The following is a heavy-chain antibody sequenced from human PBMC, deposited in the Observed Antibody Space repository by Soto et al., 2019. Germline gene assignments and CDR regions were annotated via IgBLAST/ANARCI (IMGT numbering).Heavy chain of an antibody. J-gene: IGHJ4*02. CDR2: IYYSGST. CDR3: ASLSGSSPTADY. Sequence: TSDTLSLTCIVPGGSISSYYWSWIRQPPGKGLEWIGYIYYSGSTNYNPSLKSRVTISVDTSKNQFSLKLSSVTAADTAVYYCASLSGSSPTADYWGQGALVTVSS. CDR1: GGSISSYY. D-gene: IGHD1-26*01. V-gene: IGHV4-59*07.